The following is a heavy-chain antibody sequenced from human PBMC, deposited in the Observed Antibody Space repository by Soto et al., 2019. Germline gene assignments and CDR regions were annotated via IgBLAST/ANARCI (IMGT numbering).Heavy chain of an antibody. CDR2: IYYSGST. CDR3: AREITIPPYNWFDP. D-gene: IGHD3-3*01. V-gene: IGHV4-59*01. Sequence: WIRQPPGKGLEWIGYIYYSGSTNYNPSLKSRVTISVDTSKNQFSLKLSSVTAADTAVYCCAREITIPPYNWFDPWGQGTLVTVSS. J-gene: IGHJ5*02.